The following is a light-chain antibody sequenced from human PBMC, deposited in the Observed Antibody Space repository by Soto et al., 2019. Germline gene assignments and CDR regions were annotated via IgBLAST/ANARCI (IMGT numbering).Light chain of an antibody. J-gene: IGKJ1*01. V-gene: IGKV1-5*03. CDR1: QSVSGW. CDR3: QHYNSYSEA. Sequence: DIQMTQSPSTLSASVGDTVTVTCRASQSVSGWLAWYQQKPGKAPKLLIYKASTLKSGVPSRFSGSGSGTEFNLTISSLQPDDFATYYCQHYNSYSEAFGQGTKVDIK. CDR2: KAS.